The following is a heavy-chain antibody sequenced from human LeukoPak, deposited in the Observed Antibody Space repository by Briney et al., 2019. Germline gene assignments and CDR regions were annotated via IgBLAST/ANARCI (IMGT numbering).Heavy chain of an antibody. CDR1: GGTFNSYA. J-gene: IGHJ6*03. Sequence: SVKVSCKASGGTFNSYAISWVRQAPGQGLEWMGGIIPIFGTANYAQKSQGRVTITTDESTSTAYMELSSLRSEDTAVYYCARLNRPYCSSTSCYTYYYYMDVWGKGTTVTVSS. CDR3: ARLNRPYCSSTSCYTYYYYMDV. V-gene: IGHV1-69*05. D-gene: IGHD2-2*01. CDR2: IIPIFGTA.